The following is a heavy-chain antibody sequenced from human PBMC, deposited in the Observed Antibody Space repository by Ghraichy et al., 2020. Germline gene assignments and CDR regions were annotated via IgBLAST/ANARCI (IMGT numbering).Heavy chain of an antibody. V-gene: IGHV4-4*07. CDR2: IYTSGST. CDR1: GGSISSYY. Sequence: SETLSLTCTVSGGSISSYYWSWIRQPAGKGLEWIGRIYTSGSTNYNPSLKSRVTMSVDTSKNQFSLKLSSVTAADTAVYYCAREVIVVVPADIRYYYYYYGIDVWGQGTTVTVSS. J-gene: IGHJ6*02. D-gene: IGHD2-2*01. CDR3: AREVIVVVPADIRYYYYYYGIDV.